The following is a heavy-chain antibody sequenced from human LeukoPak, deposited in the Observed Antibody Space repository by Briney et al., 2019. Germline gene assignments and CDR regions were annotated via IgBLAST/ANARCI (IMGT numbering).Heavy chain of an antibody. CDR2: IYYSGSA. CDR3: ARLKLGAYFDL. CDR1: GGSITSYY. J-gene: IGHJ2*01. D-gene: IGHD3-16*01. Sequence: KTSETLSLTCTVSGGSITSYYWSWIRQPPGKGLEWIGYIYYSGSATYNPSLKSRVTILLDTSKNQCSLKLTSVSAADTAVYYCARLKLGAYFDLWGRGTLVTVSS. V-gene: IGHV4-59*08.